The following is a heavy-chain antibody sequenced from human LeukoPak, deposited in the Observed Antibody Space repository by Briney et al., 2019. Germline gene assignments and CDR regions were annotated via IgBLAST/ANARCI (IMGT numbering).Heavy chain of an antibody. CDR2: IYHSGST. D-gene: IGHD3-22*01. J-gene: IGHJ4*02. V-gene: IGHV4-30-2*01. CDR3: ARVDSSGYYHLDY. CDR1: GGSISSGGYS. Sequence: SETLSLTCAVSGGSISSGGYSWSWIRQPPGKGLEWIGYIYHSGSTYYNPSLKSRVTISVDRSKNQFSLKLSSVTAADMAVYYCARVDSSGYYHLDYWGQGTLVTVSS.